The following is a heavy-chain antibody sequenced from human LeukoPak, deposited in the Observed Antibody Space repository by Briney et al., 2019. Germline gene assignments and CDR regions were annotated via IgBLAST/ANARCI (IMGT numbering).Heavy chain of an antibody. Sequence: GGSLRLSCAASGFTFTSYAMSWVRQAPEKGLEWVATISSSGVKINYVDSVKGRFTISRDNSKDTLYLQMNSLRAEDTAVYYCAKDRLVGAIDWGQGTLVTVSS. D-gene: IGHD1-26*01. J-gene: IGHJ4*02. CDR2: ISSSGVKI. CDR1: GFTFTSYA. V-gene: IGHV3-23*01. CDR3: AKDRLVGAID.